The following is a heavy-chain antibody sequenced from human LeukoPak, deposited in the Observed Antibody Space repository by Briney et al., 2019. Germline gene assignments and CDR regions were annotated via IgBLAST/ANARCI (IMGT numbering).Heavy chain of an antibody. CDR2: ISSNSDYI. J-gene: IGHJ5*02. D-gene: IGHD2-2*01. CDR3: ARGGGRDIVVVPAAMENWFDP. Sequence: PGGSLRLSCAASGFTFSSYHINWVRQAPGKGLEWVSSISSNSDYIYYADSVKGRFTISRDNAKNSLYLQMNSLRSEDTAVYYCARGGGRDIVVVPAAMENWFDPWGQGTLVTVSS. V-gene: IGHV3-21*04. CDR1: GFTFSSYH.